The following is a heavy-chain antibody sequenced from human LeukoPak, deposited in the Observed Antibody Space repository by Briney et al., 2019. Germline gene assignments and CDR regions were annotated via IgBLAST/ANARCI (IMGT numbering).Heavy chain of an antibody. Sequence: GGSLRLSCAASGFTFSNAWMSWVRQAPGKGLEWVAVISYDGSNKYYADSVKGRFTISRDNSKNTLYLQMNSLRAEDTAVYYCAKSVDTAMACDYWGQGTLVTVSS. J-gene: IGHJ4*02. V-gene: IGHV3-30*18. CDR2: ISYDGSNK. CDR3: AKSVDTAMACDY. CDR1: GFTFSNAW. D-gene: IGHD5-18*01.